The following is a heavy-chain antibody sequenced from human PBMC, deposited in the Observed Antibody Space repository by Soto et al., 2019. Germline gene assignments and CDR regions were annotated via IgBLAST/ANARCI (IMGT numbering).Heavy chain of an antibody. CDR2: ISSSSSYI. D-gene: IGHD2-2*01. J-gene: IGHJ5*02. CDR3: ARARDIVLVPTTMINWFDP. V-gene: IGHV3-21*01. CDR1: GFTFSSYS. Sequence: PGGSLRLSCAASGFTFSSYSMNWVRQAPGKGLEWVSSISSSSSYIYYADSVKGRFTISRDNAKNSLYLQMNSLRAEDTAVYYCARARDIVLVPTTMINWFDPWGQGT.